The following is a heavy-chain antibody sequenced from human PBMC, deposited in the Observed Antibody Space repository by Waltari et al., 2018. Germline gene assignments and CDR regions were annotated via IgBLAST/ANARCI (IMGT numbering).Heavy chain of an antibody. CDR1: GDSLTFTHW. Sequence: QLQLQESGPGLVKPSGTLTLNCAVSGDSLTFTHWWSWVRQSPQQGLEWIGQVHGSGKTNYNPSFASRVTIALDTSNNHFSLKVTSATAADTAVYFCARDRGRGLYLDTWGPGTLVTVSP. CDR3: ARDRGRGLYLDT. V-gene: IGHV4-4*02. J-gene: IGHJ5*02. D-gene: IGHD2-15*01. CDR2: VHGSGKT.